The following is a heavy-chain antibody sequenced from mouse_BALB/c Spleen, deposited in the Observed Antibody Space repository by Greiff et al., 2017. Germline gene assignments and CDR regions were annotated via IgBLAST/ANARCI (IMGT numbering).Heavy chain of an antibody. CDR2: ISNLAYSI. CDR1: GFTFSDYG. V-gene: IGHV5-15*02. CDR3: AREIYDGYYPFAY. J-gene: IGHJ3*01. D-gene: IGHD2-3*01. Sequence: EVQRVESGGGLVQPGGSRKLSCAASGFTFSDYGMAWVRQAPGKGPEWVAFISNLAYSIYYADTVTGRFTISRENAKNTLYLEMSSLRSEDTAMYYCAREIYDGYYPFAYWGQGTLVTVSA.